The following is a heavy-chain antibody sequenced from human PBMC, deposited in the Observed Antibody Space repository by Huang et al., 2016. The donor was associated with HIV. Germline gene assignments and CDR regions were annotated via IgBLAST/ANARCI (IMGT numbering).Heavy chain of an antibody. V-gene: IGHV1-24*01. CDR2: FDPERGET. D-gene: IGHD3-9*01. CDR3: ATGFDVFFDF. J-gene: IGHJ4*02. CDR1: EYTLTELS. Sequence: QVQLVQSRAEVKKPGASVKVSCKVSEYTLTELSIHWVRQPPGKGLEWMGGFDPERGETIYARKFQGRVTMTEDTSTETAFMELSGLRPEDTAVYYCATGFDVFFDFWGQGTLVTVSS.